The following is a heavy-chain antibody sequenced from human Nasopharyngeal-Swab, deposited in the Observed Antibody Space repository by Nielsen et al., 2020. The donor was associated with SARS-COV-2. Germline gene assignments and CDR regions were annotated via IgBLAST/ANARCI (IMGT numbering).Heavy chain of an antibody. J-gene: IGHJ4*02. D-gene: IGHD4-23*01. CDR1: GGSISSYY. CDR3: ARGVRVSVLFPVATYDY. CDR2: IYYSGNT. Sequence: SETLSLTCTASGGSISSYYWSWIRQPPGKGLEWIGYIYYSGNTTYKPSLKSRVTISVDTSKNQFSLKLSSVTAADTAVYYCARGVRVSVLFPVATYDYWGQGTLVTVSS. V-gene: IGHV4-59*01.